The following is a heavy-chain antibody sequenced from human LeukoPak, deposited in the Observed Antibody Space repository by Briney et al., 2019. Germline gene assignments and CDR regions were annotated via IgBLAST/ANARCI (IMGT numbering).Heavy chain of an antibody. Sequence: GGSLRLSCAASGFTFSGYSMNWVRQAPGKGLEWVSYISSSSSTIYYADSVKGRFTISRDNAKNSLYLQMDRLKAEDTAMYYCARGRVVGDWGQGTLVTVSS. J-gene: IGHJ4*02. CDR1: GFTFSGYS. CDR2: ISSSSSTI. V-gene: IGHV3-48*04. CDR3: ARGRVVGD. D-gene: IGHD1-26*01.